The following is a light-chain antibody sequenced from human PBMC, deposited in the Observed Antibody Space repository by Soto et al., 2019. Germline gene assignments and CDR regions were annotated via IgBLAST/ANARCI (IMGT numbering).Light chain of an antibody. V-gene: IGKV1-39*01. J-gene: IGKJ4*01. CDR2: AAS. CDR3: QQANSFPLT. Sequence: DIQMTQSPSSLSASVGDRVTITCRASRTITMYLNWYQQKSGQAPKIMSNAASTLRSGVPSRFRGSGSGTDFTLTISSLKPEDFETYYCQQANSFPLTFGGGTKVDIK. CDR1: RTITMY.